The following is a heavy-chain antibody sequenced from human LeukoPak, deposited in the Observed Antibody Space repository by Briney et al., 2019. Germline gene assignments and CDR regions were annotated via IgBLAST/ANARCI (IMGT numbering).Heavy chain of an antibody. J-gene: IGHJ3*02. CDR2: VYSSETT. V-gene: IGHV4-4*08. CDR3: ARRNDFDI. Sequence: IPSQTLSLTCTVSGGSITGYHWSWIRQPPGKGLEWIGYVYSSETTEYKPSLKSRVTISADTSKNQFSLKLTAVTAADTPIYYCARRNDFDIWGQGTMVTVSS. CDR1: GGSITGYH.